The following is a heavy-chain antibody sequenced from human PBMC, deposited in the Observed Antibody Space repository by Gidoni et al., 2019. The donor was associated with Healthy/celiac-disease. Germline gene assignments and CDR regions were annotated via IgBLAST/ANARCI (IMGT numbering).Heavy chain of an antibody. CDR2: ISSSGSTI. CDR1: GFTLSDYY. V-gene: IGHV3-11*01. Sequence: QVQLVESGGGLVKPGGSLSLSCAAAGFTLSDYYMSWLRQAPGKGLEWVSYISSSGSTIYYADSVKGRFTISRDNAKNSLYLQMNSLRAEDTAVYYCARDLSLELTSTTYGMDVWGQGTTVTVSS. J-gene: IGHJ6*02. CDR3: ARDLSLELTSTTYGMDV. D-gene: IGHD1-7*01.